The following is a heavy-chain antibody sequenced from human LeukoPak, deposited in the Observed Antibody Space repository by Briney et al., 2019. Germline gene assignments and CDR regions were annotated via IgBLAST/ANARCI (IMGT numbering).Heavy chain of an antibody. CDR2: IYPGDSDT. D-gene: IGHD2-2*01. CDR3: ARLIGYCSSTSCYGAFDI. Sequence: PGESLKISCNSSGYIYTSYWIGWVRQMPGKGLEWMGIIYPGDSDTRYSPSFKGQVTISADKSISTAYLQWSSLKASDTAMFYCARLIGYCSSTSCYGAFDIWGQGTMVTVSS. V-gene: IGHV5-51*01. CDR1: GYIYTSYW. J-gene: IGHJ3*02.